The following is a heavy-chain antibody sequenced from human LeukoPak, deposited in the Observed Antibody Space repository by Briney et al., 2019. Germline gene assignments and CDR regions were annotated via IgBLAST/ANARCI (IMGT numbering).Heavy chain of an antibody. Sequence: GGSLRLSCAGSGLTFSDYTMNWVRQAPGKGLEWVANIKQDGSEKYYVDSVKGRFTISRDNAKNSLYLKMNSLRAEDTAVYYCARDTPFQYYFDYWGQGTLVTVSS. J-gene: IGHJ4*02. V-gene: IGHV3-7*01. CDR2: IKQDGSEK. CDR1: GLTFSDYT. CDR3: ARDTPFQYYFDY.